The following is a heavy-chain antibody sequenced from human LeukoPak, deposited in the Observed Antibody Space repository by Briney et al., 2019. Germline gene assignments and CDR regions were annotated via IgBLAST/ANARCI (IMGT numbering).Heavy chain of an antibody. D-gene: IGHD3-9*01. V-gene: IGHV3-9*01. CDR3: AKDLYTGGYYGILTGYGFDY. CDR1: GFTFDDYA. J-gene: IGHJ4*02. Sequence: GGSLRLSCAASGFTFDDYAMHWVRQAPGKGLEWVSGISWNSGSIGYADSVKGRFTISRDNAKNSLYLQMNSLRAEDTALYYCAKDLYTGGYYGILTGYGFDYWGQGTLVTVSS. CDR2: ISWNSGSI.